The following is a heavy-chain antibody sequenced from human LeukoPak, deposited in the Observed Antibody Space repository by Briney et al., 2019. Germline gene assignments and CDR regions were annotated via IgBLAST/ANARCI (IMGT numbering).Heavy chain of an antibody. CDR3: ARDIYGDSCMDV. V-gene: IGHV3-23*01. CDR1: GFTSSINA. J-gene: IGHJ6*02. CDR2: IGDSDFVT. D-gene: IGHD4-17*01. Sequence: GGPRRLPCAASGFTSSINAMSWVGQGRRQGREWVSTIGDSDFVTYYENSVKGRFTMSRDNSKDTLYLQMNSLRADDTALYYSARDIYGDSCMDVWGQGTTVTVSS.